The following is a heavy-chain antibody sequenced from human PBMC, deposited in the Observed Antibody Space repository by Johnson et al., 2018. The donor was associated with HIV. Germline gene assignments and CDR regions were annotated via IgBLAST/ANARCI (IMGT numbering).Heavy chain of an antibody. D-gene: IGHD2-21*02. CDR3: VRVGKYCDGDCYSGVEVFDI. Sequence: MQLVESGGGLVQPGGSLRLSCAASGFTFSSYWMSWVRQAPVKGLEWVANIKQDGSEQYYVDSVKGRFTISRDSAKNSLYLQMNSLRAEDTALYYCVRVGKYCDGDCYSGVEVFDIWGQGTMVIVSS. CDR2: IKQDGSEQ. J-gene: IGHJ3*02. CDR1: GFTFSSYW. V-gene: IGHV3-7*05.